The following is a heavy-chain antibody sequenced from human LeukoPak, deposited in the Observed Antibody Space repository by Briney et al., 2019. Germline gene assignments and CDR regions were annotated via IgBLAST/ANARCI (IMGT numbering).Heavy chain of an antibody. D-gene: IGHD3-22*01. V-gene: IGHV3-48*04. CDR3: AKGRGTVVVITSFDY. Sequence: GGSLRLSCAASGFTFSSYSMNWVRQAPGKGLEWVSFISSTSSIIYYADSVKGRFTISRDNAKNSLYLQMNSLRAEDTALYYCAKGRGTVVVITSFDYWGQGTLVTVSS. CDR2: ISSTSSII. CDR1: GFTFSSYS. J-gene: IGHJ4*02.